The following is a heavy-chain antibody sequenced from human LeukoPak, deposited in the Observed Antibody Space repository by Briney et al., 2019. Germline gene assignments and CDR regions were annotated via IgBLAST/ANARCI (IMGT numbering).Heavy chain of an antibody. D-gene: IGHD6-13*01. J-gene: IGHJ4*02. V-gene: IGHV4-34*01. Sequence: SETLSLTCAVYGGSFSGYYWSWIRQPPGKGLEWIGEINHSGSTNYNPSLKSRVTISVDTSKNQFSLKLSSVTAADTAAYYCARGGPGYSSTFFDYWGQGTLVTVSS. CDR1: GGSFSGYY. CDR2: INHSGST. CDR3: ARGGPGYSSTFFDY.